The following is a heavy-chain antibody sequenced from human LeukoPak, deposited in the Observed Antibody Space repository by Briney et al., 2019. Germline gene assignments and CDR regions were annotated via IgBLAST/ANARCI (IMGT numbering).Heavy chain of an antibody. CDR3: ARDGSRGYDMDY. CDR1: GFTFNTYN. Sequence: GGSLRLSCAASGFTFNTYNMDWVRQAPGKGLEWVSYISSRSDVIHYADSAKGRFTISRDNVKNSLYLQMNSLRAEDTAVYYCARDGSRGYDMDYWGQGTLVTVSS. V-gene: IGHV3-48*01. CDR2: ISSRSDVI. D-gene: IGHD3-10*01. J-gene: IGHJ4*02.